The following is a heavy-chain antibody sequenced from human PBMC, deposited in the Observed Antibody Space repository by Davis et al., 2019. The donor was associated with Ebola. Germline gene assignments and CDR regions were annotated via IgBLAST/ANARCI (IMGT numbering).Heavy chain of an antibody. D-gene: IGHD3-16*01. CDR2: IYTGGAT. J-gene: IGHJ3*02. Sequence: GGSLRLSCAASGFTVGNNYMNWVRQAPGKGLEWVSSIYTGGATYYGDSVKGRFTISRDNSKNTLYLQMNSLRVEDTAVYYCAKDMGGAFDIWGQGTMVTVSS. CDR3: AKDMGGAFDI. V-gene: IGHV3-66*02. CDR1: GFTVGNNY.